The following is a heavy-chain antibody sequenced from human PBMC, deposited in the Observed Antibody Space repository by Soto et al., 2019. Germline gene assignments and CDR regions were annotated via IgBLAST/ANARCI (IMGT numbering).Heavy chain of an antibody. CDR3: ARAYRGHSSRGYYYYYMDV. D-gene: IGHD6-13*01. J-gene: IGHJ6*03. Sequence: SETLSLTCTVSGGSISSYYWSWIRQPPGKGLEWIGYIYYSGSTNYNPSLKSRVTISVDTSKNQFSLKLSSVTAADTAVYYCARAYRGHSSRGYYYYYMDVWGKGTTVTVSS. CDR1: GGSISSYY. V-gene: IGHV4-59*01. CDR2: IYYSGST.